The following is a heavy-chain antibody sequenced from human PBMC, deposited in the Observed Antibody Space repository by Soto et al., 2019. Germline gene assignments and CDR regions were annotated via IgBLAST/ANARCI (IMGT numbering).Heavy chain of an antibody. D-gene: IGHD1-1*01. CDR3: ARKLDYYYYGMDV. CDR1: GFTFSSYA. Sequence: SGGSLRLSCAASGFTFSSYAMHWVRQAPGKGLEWVAVISYDGSNKYYADSVKGRFTISRDNSKNTLYLQMNSLRAEDTAVYYCARKLDYYYYGMDVWGQGTTVTVSS. J-gene: IGHJ6*02. V-gene: IGHV3-30-3*01. CDR2: ISYDGSNK.